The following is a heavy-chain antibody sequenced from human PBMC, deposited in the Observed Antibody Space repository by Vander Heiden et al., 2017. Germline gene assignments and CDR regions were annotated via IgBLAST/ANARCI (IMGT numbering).Heavy chain of an antibody. CDR2: IWYDGSNE. D-gene: IGHD4-17*01. Sequence: QVQLVESVGGVVKPGRYLRPPCRSPGVTFSSVSIHWVRQAPGKGLEWVALIWYDGSNEYYADSVRGRFTISRDNSNNTLHLQMTSLRDEDTAVYYCARDSRPYYGDYPDYWGQGTLVTISS. CDR1: GVTFSSVS. J-gene: IGHJ4*02. V-gene: IGHV3-33*01. CDR3: ARDSRPYYGDYPDY.